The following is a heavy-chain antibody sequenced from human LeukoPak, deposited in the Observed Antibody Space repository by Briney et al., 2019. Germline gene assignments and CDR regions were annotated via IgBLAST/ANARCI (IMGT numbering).Heavy chain of an antibody. D-gene: IGHD2-15*01. Sequence: GGSLRLSCAASGLTFSSYWMSWVRQAPGKGLEWVANIKQDGSEKYYVDSVKGRFTISRDNAKNSLYLQMSGLRAEDTAVYYCARVPGGPPLSDAFDIWGQGTMVTVSS. CDR1: GLTFSSYW. V-gene: IGHV3-7*03. J-gene: IGHJ3*02. CDR2: IKQDGSEK. CDR3: ARVPGGPPLSDAFDI.